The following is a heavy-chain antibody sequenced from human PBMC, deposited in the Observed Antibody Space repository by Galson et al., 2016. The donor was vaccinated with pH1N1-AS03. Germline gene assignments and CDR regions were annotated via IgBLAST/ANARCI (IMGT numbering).Heavy chain of an antibody. D-gene: IGHD1-7*01. CDR3: ARDRGWNYGGLDL. CDR1: GFTFSSSW. Sequence: SLRLSCAASGFTFSSSWMHWVRQAPGKGLVSLSLVKSDGSHTYYADSVKGRFTISRDNAKNTLYLQMDSLRAEDTAVYYCARDRGWNYGGLDLWGQGTLVTVPS. CDR2: VKSDGSHT. V-gene: IGHV3-74*01. J-gene: IGHJ5*02.